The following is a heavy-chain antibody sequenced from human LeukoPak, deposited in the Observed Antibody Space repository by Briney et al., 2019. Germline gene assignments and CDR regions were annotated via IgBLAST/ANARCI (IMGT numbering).Heavy chain of an antibody. D-gene: IGHD2-2*01. CDR2: ISGSGGST. Sequence: GGSLRLSCAASGFTFSSYAMSWVRQAPGKGLEWVSAISGSGGSTYYADSVKGRFTISRDNSKNTLYLQMNSLRAEDTAVYYCAKGLKYASGGRHYFDYWGQGTLVTVSS. V-gene: IGHV3-23*01. CDR1: GFTFSSYA. J-gene: IGHJ4*02. CDR3: AKGLKYASGGRHYFDY.